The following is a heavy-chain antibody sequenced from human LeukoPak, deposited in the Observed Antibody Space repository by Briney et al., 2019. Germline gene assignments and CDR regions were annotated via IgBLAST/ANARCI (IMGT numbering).Heavy chain of an antibody. CDR3: AREAKHSGYAFDD. Sequence: HPGGSLRLSCAASGFTVSSDYMSWVRQAPGKGLEWVSVIYSGESTYYADSVKGRSTISRDNSKNTLYLQVNSLGVEDTAVYYCAREAKHSGYAFDDWGQGTLVTVSS. J-gene: IGHJ4*02. V-gene: IGHV3-53*01. CDR1: GFTVSSDY. CDR2: IYSGEST. D-gene: IGHD5-12*01.